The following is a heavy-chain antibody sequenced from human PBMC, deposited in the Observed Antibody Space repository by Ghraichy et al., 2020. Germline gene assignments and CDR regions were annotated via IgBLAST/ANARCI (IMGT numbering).Heavy chain of an antibody. CDR2: IKKDGSEK. V-gene: IGHV3-7*01. Sequence: GSLRLSCAASGFTFSGYWMSWVRQAPGKGLEWVSNIKKDGSEKYYVDSVKGRFTISRDNAKNSLYLQMNSLRAADTAVYYCARDLGSGWYFDYWGQGTLVTVSS. CDR1: GFTFSGYW. D-gene: IGHD6-19*01. J-gene: IGHJ4*02. CDR3: ARDLGSGWYFDY.